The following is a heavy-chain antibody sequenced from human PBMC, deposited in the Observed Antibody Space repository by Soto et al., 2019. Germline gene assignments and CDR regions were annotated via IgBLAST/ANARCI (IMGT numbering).Heavy chain of an antibody. D-gene: IGHD2-15*01. Sequence: ASVKVSCKASGYTFTGYYMHWVRQAPGQGLEWMGWINPNSGGTNYAQKFQGWVNMTRDTSISTAYMELSRLRSDDTAVYYCARTSPSGYCSGGSCHAFDIWGQGTMVTVSS. CDR1: GYTFTGYY. J-gene: IGHJ3*02. CDR2: INPNSGGT. V-gene: IGHV1-2*04. CDR3: ARTSPSGYCSGGSCHAFDI.